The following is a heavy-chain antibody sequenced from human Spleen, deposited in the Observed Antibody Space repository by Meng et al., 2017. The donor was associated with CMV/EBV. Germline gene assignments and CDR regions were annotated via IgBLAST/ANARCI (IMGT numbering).Heavy chain of an antibody. Sequence: GGSLRLSCAASGFTFDDYAMHWVRQAPGKGLEWVSGISWNSGSIGYADSVKGRFTISRDNAKNSLYLQMNSLRAEDTTLYYCAREGATTYYDFWSGYYKGCGMDVWGQGTTVTVSS. CDR1: GFTFDDYA. J-gene: IGHJ6*02. D-gene: IGHD3-3*01. CDR2: ISWNSGSI. V-gene: IGHV3-9*01. CDR3: AREGATTYYDFWSGYYKGCGMDV.